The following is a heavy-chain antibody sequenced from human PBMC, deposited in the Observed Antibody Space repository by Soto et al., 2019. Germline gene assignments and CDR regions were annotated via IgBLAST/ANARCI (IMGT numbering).Heavy chain of an antibody. CDR2: ISSSSSTI. J-gene: IGHJ6*02. Sequence: HPGGSLRLSCAASGFTFSSYSMNWVRQAPGKGLEWVSYISSSSSTIYYADSVKGRFTISRDNAENSLYLQMNSLRDEDTAVYYCARIEGGLGFYYYYYGMDVWGQGTTVTVSS. V-gene: IGHV3-48*02. CDR3: ARIEGGLGFYYYYYGMDV. CDR1: GFTFSSYS. D-gene: IGHD2-15*01.